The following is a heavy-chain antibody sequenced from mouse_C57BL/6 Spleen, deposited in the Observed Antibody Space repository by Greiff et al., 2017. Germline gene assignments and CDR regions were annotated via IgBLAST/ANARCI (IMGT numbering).Heavy chain of an antibody. D-gene: IGHD2-3*01. CDR3: ARSFGYFSWFAY. Sequence: QVQLQQSGAELVRPGTSVKVSCKASGYAFTNYLIEWVKQRPGQGLEWIGVINPGSGGTNYNEKFKGKATLTADKSSSTAYMQLSSLTSEDSAVYCCARSFGYFSWFAYWGQGTLVTVSA. V-gene: IGHV1-54*01. CDR1: GYAFTNYL. CDR2: INPGSGGT. J-gene: IGHJ3*01.